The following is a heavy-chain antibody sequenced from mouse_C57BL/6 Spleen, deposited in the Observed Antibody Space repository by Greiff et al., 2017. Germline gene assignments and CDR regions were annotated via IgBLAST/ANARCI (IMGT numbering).Heavy chain of an antibody. CDR1: GYAFSSSW. D-gene: IGHD2-3*01. J-gene: IGHJ2*01. Sequence: VQLQQSGPELVKPGASVKISCKASGYAFSSSWMNWVKQRPGKGLEWIGRIYPGDGDTNYNGKFKGKATLTADKSSSTAYMQLSSLTSADSAVYFCARWGDGYYPYYFDYWGQGTTLTVSS. V-gene: IGHV1-82*01. CDR2: IYPGDGDT. CDR3: ARWGDGYYPYYFDY.